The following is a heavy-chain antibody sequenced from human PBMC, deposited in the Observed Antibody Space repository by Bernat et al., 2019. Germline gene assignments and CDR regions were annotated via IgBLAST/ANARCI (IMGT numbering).Heavy chain of an antibody. V-gene: IGHV3-53*05. Sequence: EVQLVETGGGLIQPGGSLRLSCAASGFTVSSNYMSWVRQAPGKGLEWVSLIYSGGGTYYADSAKGRFTISRDNSKNTLYLQMNSLRAEDTAAYYCARNTPRIAAAGLDYWGQGTLVTVSS. D-gene: IGHD6-13*01. J-gene: IGHJ4*02. CDR1: GFTVSSNY. CDR3: ARNTPRIAAAGLDY. CDR2: IYSGGGT.